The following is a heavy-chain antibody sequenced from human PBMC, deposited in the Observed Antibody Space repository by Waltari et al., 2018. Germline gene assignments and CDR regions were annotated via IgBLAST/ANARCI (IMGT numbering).Heavy chain of an antibody. CDR2: ISRISSYI. V-gene: IGHV3-21*01. Sequence: EVQLVESGGGLVKPGGSLRLSCAASGFTFSSYSMNWVRQAPGKGLEWVSSISRISSYIYYEDSGKGRFTISRDNAKTSLYLQMNSLRAEDTAVYYCARGDGMQYYFDYWGQGTLVTVSS. CDR3: ARGDGMQYYFDY. CDR1: GFTFSSYS. J-gene: IGHJ4*02.